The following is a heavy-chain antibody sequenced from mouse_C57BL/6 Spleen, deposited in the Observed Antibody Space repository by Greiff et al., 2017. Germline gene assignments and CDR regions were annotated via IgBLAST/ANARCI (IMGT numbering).Heavy chain of an antibody. D-gene: IGHD1-1*01. CDR3: ARSDYYYGSSY. Sequence: EVQLQESGPGLVKPSQSLSLTCSVTGYSITSGYYWNWIRQFPGNKLEWMGYISYDGSNNYNPSLKNRISITRDTSKNQFFLKLNSVTTEDTATYYCARSDYYYGSSYWGQGATLTVSS. J-gene: IGHJ2*01. CDR1: GYSITSGYY. CDR2: ISYDGSN. V-gene: IGHV3-6*01.